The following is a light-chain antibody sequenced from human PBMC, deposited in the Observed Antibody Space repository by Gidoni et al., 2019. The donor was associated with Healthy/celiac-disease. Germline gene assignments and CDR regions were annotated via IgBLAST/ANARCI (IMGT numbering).Light chain of an antibody. CDR1: SSNIGSNY. CDR2: SNN. CDR3: AAWDDSLSGYV. V-gene: IGLV1-47*02. Sequence: QSVLTQPPSASGTPGQGVTISCSGRSSNIGSNYVYWYQQLPGTAPKLLIYSNNQRPSGVPDRFSGSKSGTSASLAISGLRSEDEADYYCAAWDDSLSGYVFGTGTKVTVL. J-gene: IGLJ1*01.